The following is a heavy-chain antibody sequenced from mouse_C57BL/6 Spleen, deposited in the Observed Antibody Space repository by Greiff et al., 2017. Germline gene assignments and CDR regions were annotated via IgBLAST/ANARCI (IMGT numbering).Heavy chain of an antibody. CDR3: ARGSITTVVAGAMDY. D-gene: IGHD1-1*01. J-gene: IGHJ4*01. CDR2: IYPGSGST. Sequence: VQLQQPGAELVKPGASVKMSCKASGYTFTSYWITWVKQRPGQGLEWIGDIYPGSGSTNYNEKFKSKATLTVDTSSSTAYMQLSSLTSEDSAVYYCARGSITTVVAGAMDYWGQGTSVTVSS. V-gene: IGHV1-55*01. CDR1: GYTFTSYW.